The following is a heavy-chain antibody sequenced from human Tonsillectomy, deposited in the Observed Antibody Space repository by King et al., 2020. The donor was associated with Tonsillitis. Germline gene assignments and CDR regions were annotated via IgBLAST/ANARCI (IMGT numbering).Heavy chain of an antibody. D-gene: IGHD2-2*01. CDR3: ARRRASADFDY. V-gene: IGHV5-51*01. CDR2: IYLGVSDT. Sequence: VQLVESGAEVKKPGESLKISCKGSEYSFTSYWIGWVRQMPGKSLDWMGIIYLGVSDTKYSPSFRGQVTISADKSIRTAYLQWSSLKASDTAMYYCARRRASADFDYWGQGTLVTVSS. J-gene: IGHJ4*02. CDR1: EYSFTSYW.